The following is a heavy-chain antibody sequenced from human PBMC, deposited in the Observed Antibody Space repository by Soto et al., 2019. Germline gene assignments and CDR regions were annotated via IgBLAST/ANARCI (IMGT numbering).Heavy chain of an antibody. Sequence: SETLSLTCTVSGGSISSGGYYWSWIRQHPGKGLEWIGYIYYSGSTYYNPSLKSRVTISVDTSKNQFSLKLSSVTAADTAVYYCARSTIEYYFDYWGQGTLVTVSS. CDR2: IYYSGST. J-gene: IGHJ4*02. CDR3: ARSTIEYYFDY. V-gene: IGHV4-31*03. CDR1: GGSISSGGYY. D-gene: IGHD5-12*01.